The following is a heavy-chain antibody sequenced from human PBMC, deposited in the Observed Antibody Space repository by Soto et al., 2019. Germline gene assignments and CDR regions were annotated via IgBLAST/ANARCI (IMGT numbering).Heavy chain of an antibody. Sequence: QVQLVQPGAEVKKPGSSVKVSCKASGGTFSSYAISWVRQAPGQGLEWMGGIIPIFGTANYAQKFQGRVTITADESTSTAYMELSSLRSEDTAVYYCARIGMITFGGVIVPRGFYGMDVWGQGTTVTVSS. CDR2: IIPIFGTA. V-gene: IGHV1-69*12. CDR3: ARIGMITFGGVIVPRGFYGMDV. D-gene: IGHD3-16*02. J-gene: IGHJ6*02. CDR1: GGTFSSYA.